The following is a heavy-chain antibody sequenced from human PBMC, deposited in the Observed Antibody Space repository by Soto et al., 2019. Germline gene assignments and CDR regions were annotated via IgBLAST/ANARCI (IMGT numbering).Heavy chain of an antibody. CDR2: IYYSGST. J-gene: IGHJ6*04. Sequence: SETLSLTCTVSGGSISSGDYYWSWIRQPPGKGLEWIGYIYYSGSTYYNPSLKSRVTISVDTSKNQFSLKLSSVTAADTAVYYCARGWRSSWPINYYYYYGMDVWGKGTQVPSTQ. CDR3: ARGWRSSWPINYYYYYGMDV. CDR1: GGSISSGDYY. V-gene: IGHV4-30-4*01. D-gene: IGHD6-13*01.